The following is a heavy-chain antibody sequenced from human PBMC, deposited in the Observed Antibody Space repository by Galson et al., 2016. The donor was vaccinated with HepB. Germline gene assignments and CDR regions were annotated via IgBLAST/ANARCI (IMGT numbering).Heavy chain of an antibody. D-gene: IGHD5/OR15-5a*01. CDR3: ARGPPADVNIESTKGVDY. CDR1: GFSISSYN. Sequence: SLRLSCAASGFSISSYNMIWVRQAPGKGLEWVSSISSSSTHRSHADSVKGRFTMSRDNAKNSLILQMNSLRPEDTAVYYCARGPPADVNIESTKGVDYWGQETLVTVSS. CDR2: ISSSSTHR. V-gene: IGHV3-21*01. J-gene: IGHJ4*02.